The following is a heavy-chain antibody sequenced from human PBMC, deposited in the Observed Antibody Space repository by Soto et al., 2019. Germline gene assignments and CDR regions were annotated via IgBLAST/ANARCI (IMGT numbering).Heavy chain of an antibody. CDR2: SNPSGGST. D-gene: IGHD3-3*01. CDR3: ARGPSLEWLLYGSVYYSYGMDV. Sequence: GASVKISCKASGYTFTSYYMHWVRQAPGQGLEWMGISNPSGGSTSYAQKLQGRVTMTRDTSTSTVYMELSSLRSEDTAVYYCARGPSLEWLLYGSVYYSYGMDVWGKGNKVTVSS. CDR1: GYTFTSYY. J-gene: IGHJ6*04. V-gene: IGHV1-46*04.